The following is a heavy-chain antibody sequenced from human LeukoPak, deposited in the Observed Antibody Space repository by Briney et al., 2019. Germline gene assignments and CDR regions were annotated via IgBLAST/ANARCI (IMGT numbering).Heavy chain of an antibody. V-gene: IGHV3-48*04. Sequence: GGSLRLSCAASGFYFNIYSMHWVRPAPGKGLEWVSYISSTSRTIYYADSVKGRFTVSRDNDKNSLYLQMSSLRAEDTAVYYCARDSGLRAVDYWGQGTLVTVSS. CDR1: GFYFNIYS. CDR3: ARDSGLRAVDY. CDR2: ISSTSRTI. D-gene: IGHD5-12*01. J-gene: IGHJ4*02.